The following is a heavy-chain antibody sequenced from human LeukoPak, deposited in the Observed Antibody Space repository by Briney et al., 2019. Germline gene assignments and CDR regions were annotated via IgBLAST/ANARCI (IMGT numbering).Heavy chain of an antibody. CDR1: GGSFSGYY. Sequence: KASETLSLTCAVYGGSFSGYYWSWIRQPPGKGLEWIGEINHSGSTNYNPSLKSRVTISVDTSKNQFSLKLSSVTAADTAVYYCARGRRDIVVVVAAIDGSPRDDYWGQGTLVTVSS. J-gene: IGHJ4*02. CDR2: INHSGST. D-gene: IGHD2-15*01. V-gene: IGHV4-34*01. CDR3: ARGRRDIVVVVAAIDGSPRDDY.